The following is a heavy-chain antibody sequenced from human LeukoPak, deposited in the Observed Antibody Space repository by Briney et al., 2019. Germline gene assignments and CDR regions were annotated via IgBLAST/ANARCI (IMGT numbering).Heavy chain of an antibody. CDR1: GFTFNTYG. J-gene: IGHJ4*02. D-gene: IGHD4-11*01. CDR3: AKDRVFADYTGPVDF. Sequence: PGRSLRLSCAASGFTFNTYGMHWVRQAPGKGLEWVALMSHDGTNTFYGDSVKGRFTVSRDNSKNTLYLQMNSLRAEDTAVYYCAKDRVFADYTGPVDFWGQGTLVTVSS. V-gene: IGHV3-30*18. CDR2: MSHDGTNT.